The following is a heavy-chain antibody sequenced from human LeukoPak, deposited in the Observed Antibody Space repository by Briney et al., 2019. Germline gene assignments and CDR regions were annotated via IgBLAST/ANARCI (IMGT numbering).Heavy chain of an antibody. D-gene: IGHD3-22*01. CDR1: GGSISSYH. V-gene: IGHV4-59*01. CDR2: IYYSGTT. Sequence: SETLSLTCTVSGGSISSYHWSWIRQSPGKGLECSGYIYYSGTTHYNPSLKSRVPISVDTSKNQFSLKLSSVTAADTAVYFCARARNYYDSSDYYYEGDAFDIWGQGTMVTVSS. J-gene: IGHJ3*02. CDR3: ARARNYYDSSDYYYEGDAFDI.